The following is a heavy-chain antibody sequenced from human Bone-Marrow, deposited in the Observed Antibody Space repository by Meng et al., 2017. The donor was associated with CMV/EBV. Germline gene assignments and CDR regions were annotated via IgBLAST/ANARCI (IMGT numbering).Heavy chain of an antibody. CDR2: IKQDGSEK. CDR1: GFTFSSYW. D-gene: IGHD5-18*01. Sequence: GESLKIYCAASGFTFSSYWMSWVRQAPGKGLEWVANIKQDGSEKYYVDSVKGRFTISRDNSKNTLYLQMSSLRAEDTAVYYCAKVGSYGEDYYYGMDVWGQGTTVTVSS. V-gene: IGHV3-7*01. CDR3: AKVGSYGEDYYYGMDV. J-gene: IGHJ6*02.